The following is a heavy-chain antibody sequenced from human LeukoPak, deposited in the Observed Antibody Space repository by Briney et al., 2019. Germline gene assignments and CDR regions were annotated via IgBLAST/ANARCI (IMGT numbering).Heavy chain of an antibody. V-gene: IGHV1-8*02. Sequence: ASVKVSCKASGYTFTNYGVSWVRQAPGQGLEWMGWMNPNSGNTGYAQKFQGRVTMTRNTSISTAYMELSSLRSEDTAVYYCARGTPYNWNDIPAFDIWGQGTMVTVSS. D-gene: IGHD1-1*01. J-gene: IGHJ3*02. CDR1: GYTFTNYG. CDR3: ARGTPYNWNDIPAFDI. CDR2: MNPNSGNT.